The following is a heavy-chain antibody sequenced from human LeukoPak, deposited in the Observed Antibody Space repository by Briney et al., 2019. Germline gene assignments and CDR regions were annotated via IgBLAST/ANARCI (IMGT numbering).Heavy chain of an antibody. J-gene: IGHJ4*02. CDR1: GGTFSSYA. CDR2: IIPIFGTA. Sequence: ASVKVSCKASGGTFSSYAVSWVRQAPGQGLEWMGGIIPIFGTANYAQKFQGRVTITAGESTSTAYMELSSLRSEDTAVYYCAREGLDQDWGQGTLVTVSS. D-gene: IGHD1/OR15-1a*01. CDR3: AREGLDQD. V-gene: IGHV1-69*13.